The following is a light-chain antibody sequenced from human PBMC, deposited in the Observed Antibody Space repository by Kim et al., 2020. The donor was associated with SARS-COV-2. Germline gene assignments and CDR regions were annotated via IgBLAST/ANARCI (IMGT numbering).Light chain of an antibody. Sequence: SPGARATLFCRASHSVSTNLAWYHQKPGQAPRPLIYGASTRAPCIPARMSGSGSGTEFTLTITSLQSEDFGIYYCQQYNNWFPFTFGQGTKLEI. CDR2: GAS. V-gene: IGKV3-15*01. J-gene: IGKJ2*01. CDR1: HSVSTN. CDR3: QQYNNWFPFT.